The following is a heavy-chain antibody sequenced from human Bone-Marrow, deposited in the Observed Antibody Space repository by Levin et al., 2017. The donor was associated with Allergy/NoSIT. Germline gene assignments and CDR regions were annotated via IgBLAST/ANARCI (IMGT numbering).Heavy chain of an antibody. CDR2: VYESGAT. D-gene: IGHD2-15*01. V-gene: IGHV4-30-2*01. J-gene: IGHJ6*02. Sequence: PSETLSLTCRLSGGSINSGTSSWTWIRQPPGKGLEWLGYVYESGATSYKPSLESRLTMSVDRSGNHFSLALAAVTAADTAIYFCAREAVLTKGFKYYSRTDVWGQGTMVTVS. CDR1: GGSINSGTSS. CDR3: AREAVLTKGFKYYSRTDV.